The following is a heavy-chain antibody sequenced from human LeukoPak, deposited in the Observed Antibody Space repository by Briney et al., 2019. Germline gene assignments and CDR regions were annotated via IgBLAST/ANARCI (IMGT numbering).Heavy chain of an antibody. CDR2: VNPNSGGT. CDR1: GYTFTVYY. J-gene: IGHJ6*02. V-gene: IGHV1-2*06. D-gene: IGHD4-11*01. Sequence: ASVTVSCTASGYTFTVYYMHWVRQAPGQGLEWMGRVNPNSGGTNYAQKFQGRVTMTRDTSISTAYMELSRLRSDDTAVYYCARSDYSNYTPYYYYGMDVWGQGTTVTVSS. CDR3: ARSDYSNYTPYYYYGMDV.